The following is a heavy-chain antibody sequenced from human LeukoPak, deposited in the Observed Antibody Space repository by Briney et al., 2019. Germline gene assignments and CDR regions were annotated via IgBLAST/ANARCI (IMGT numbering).Heavy chain of an antibody. V-gene: IGHV3-23*01. J-gene: IGHJ6*02. Sequence: GGSLRLSCAASGFTFSSYAMSWVRQAPGKGLEWVSAISGSGGSTYCADSVKGRFTISRDNSKNTLYLQMNSLRAEDTAVYYCARTSDIMTHRGMDVWGQGTTVTVSS. CDR2: ISGSGGST. CDR1: GFTFSSYA. D-gene: IGHD2-2*01. CDR3: ARTSDIMTHRGMDV.